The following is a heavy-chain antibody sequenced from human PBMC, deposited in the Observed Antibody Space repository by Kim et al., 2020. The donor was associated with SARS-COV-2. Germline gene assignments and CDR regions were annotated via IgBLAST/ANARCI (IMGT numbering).Heavy chain of an antibody. V-gene: IGHV1-8*01. CDR1: GYTFTSYE. CDR3: ARGRSRITMIVVVSLRSYYFDY. CDR2: MNPNSGNT. J-gene: IGHJ4*02. D-gene: IGHD3-22*01. Sequence: ASVKVSCKASGYTFTSYEINWVRQATGQGLEWMGWMNPNSGNTGYAQKFQGRVTMTRNTSISTAYMELSSLRSEDTAVYYCARGRSRITMIVVVSLRSYYFDYWGQGTLVTVSS.